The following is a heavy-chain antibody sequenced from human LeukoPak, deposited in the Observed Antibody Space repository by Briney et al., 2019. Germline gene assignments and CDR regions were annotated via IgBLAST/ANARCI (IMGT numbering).Heavy chain of an antibody. CDR1: GGSISSYY. D-gene: IGHD2/OR15-2a*01. Sequence: SETLSLTCTISGGSISSYYWSWIRQPPGKGLEWIGYIYYSGSTNYNPSLKSRVTISVDTSKNQFSLKLTSVTAADTAVYYCARVIIIWRYFDYWGQGTLVTVSS. V-gene: IGHV4-59*12. CDR3: ARVIIIWRYFDY. CDR2: IYYSGST. J-gene: IGHJ4*02.